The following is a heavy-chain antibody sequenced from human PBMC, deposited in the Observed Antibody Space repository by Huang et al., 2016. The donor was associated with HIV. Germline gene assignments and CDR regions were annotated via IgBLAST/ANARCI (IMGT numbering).Heavy chain of an antibody. D-gene: IGHD6-13*01. V-gene: IGHV1-18*04. Sequence: QVQLVQSGAEMKKPGASVKVSCQASGYNFKNFAISWVGQAPGQGLEWMGWISGYNGYTVYSHRLQGRVTMTTDTSTRSAVMGVRNLRSDDTAVYYCARRLDSSWYGRIDYWGQGTLVTVSS. CDR1: GYNFKNFA. CDR2: ISGYNGYT. J-gene: IGHJ4*02. CDR3: ARRLDSSWYGRIDY.